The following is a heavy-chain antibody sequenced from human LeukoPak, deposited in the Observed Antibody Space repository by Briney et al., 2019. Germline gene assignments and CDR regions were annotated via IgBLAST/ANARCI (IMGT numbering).Heavy chain of an antibody. J-gene: IGHJ6*02. D-gene: IGHD5-12*01. V-gene: IGHV1-46*01. Sequence: RASVTVSCKASGYTFTSYYMHWVRQAPGQGLEWMGIINPSGGSTSYAQKFQGRVTMTRDTSTSTVYMELSSLRSEDTAVYYCARDEVVATIGGTKYYYGMDVWGQGTTVTVSS. CDR3: ARDEVVATIGGTKYYYGMDV. CDR2: INPSGGST. CDR1: GYTFTSYY.